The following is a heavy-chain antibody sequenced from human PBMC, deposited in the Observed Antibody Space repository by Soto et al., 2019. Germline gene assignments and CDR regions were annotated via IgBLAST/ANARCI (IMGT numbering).Heavy chain of an antibody. CDR3: AKDPPGKRYCTNGVCYTGAWIFDY. J-gene: IGHJ4*02. D-gene: IGHD2-8*01. V-gene: IGHV3-23*01. CDR2: ISGSGGST. Sequence: EVQLLESGGGLVQPGGSLRLSCAASGFTFSSYAMSWVRQAPGKGLEWFSAISGSGGSTYYADSVKGRFTICRDNSKNTLDLQMNSLRAEDTAVYYCAKDPPGKRYCTNGVCYTGAWIFDYWGQGTLVTVSS. CDR1: GFTFSSYA.